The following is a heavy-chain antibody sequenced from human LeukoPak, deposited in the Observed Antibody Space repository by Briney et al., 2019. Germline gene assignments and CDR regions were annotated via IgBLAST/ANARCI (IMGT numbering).Heavy chain of an antibody. CDR3: ARDYGGGGATRAFDI. Sequence: PSETLSLTCAVYGGSFSGYYWSWIRQPAGKGLEWIGRIYTSGSTNYNPSLKSRVTMSVDTSKNQFSLKLSSVTAADTAVYYCARDYGGGGATRAFDIWGQGTMVTVSS. V-gene: IGHV4-4*07. D-gene: IGHD1-26*01. CDR1: GGSFSGYY. J-gene: IGHJ3*02. CDR2: IYTSGST.